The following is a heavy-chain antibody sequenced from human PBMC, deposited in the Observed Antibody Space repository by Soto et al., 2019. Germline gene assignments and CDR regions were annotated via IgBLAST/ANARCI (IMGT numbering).Heavy chain of an antibody. CDR3: ARQGFGALNGLVDV. CDR1: GGSISSYH. V-gene: IGHV4-59*08. Sequence: QVQLQESGPGLVKPSETLSLSCTVSGGSISSYHWSWIRQTPGKGLEWIGYVHYSWGSNYNPSLKSRVAISLDTSKSQLSLKLTSVTATDTAVYYCARQGFGALNGLVDVWGQGTTVTVSS. CDR2: VHYSWGS. D-gene: IGHD3-10*01. J-gene: IGHJ6*02.